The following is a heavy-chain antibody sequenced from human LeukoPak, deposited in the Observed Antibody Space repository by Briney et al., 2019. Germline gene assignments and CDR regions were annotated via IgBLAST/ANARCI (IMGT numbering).Heavy chain of an antibody. J-gene: IGHJ4*02. CDR3: ARDREDILTGYDY. CDR1: GYTFTGYY. D-gene: IGHD3-9*01. CDR2: INPNSGGT. Sequence: ASVKVSCKASGYTFTGYYMHWVRQAPGQGLEWMGWINPNSGGTNYAQKFQGRVTLTRDTSLSTAYMELSRLRSDDTAVYYCARDREDILTGYDYWGQGTLVTVSS. V-gene: IGHV1-2*02.